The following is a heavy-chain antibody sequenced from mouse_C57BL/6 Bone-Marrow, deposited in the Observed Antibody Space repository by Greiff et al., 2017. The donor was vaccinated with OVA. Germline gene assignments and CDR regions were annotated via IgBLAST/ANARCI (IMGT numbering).Heavy chain of an antibody. CDR3: AREGEQLRLTNYFDY. J-gene: IGHJ2*01. D-gene: IGHD3-2*02. Sequence: QVQLQQSGAELMKPGASVKLSCKATGYTFTGYWIEWVKQRPGHGLEWIGEILPGSGSTNYNEKFKGKATFTADTSSNTSYMQLRSLTTEDSAIYYCAREGEQLRLTNYFDYWGQGTTLTVSS. CDR1: GYTFTGYW. V-gene: IGHV1-9*01. CDR2: ILPGSGST.